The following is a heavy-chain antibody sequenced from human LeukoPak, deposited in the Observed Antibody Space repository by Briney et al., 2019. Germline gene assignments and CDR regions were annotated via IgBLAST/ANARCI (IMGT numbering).Heavy chain of an antibody. CDR3: ARERGVVTAMGDCYYGMDV. D-gene: IGHD2-21*02. V-gene: IGHV3-74*01. CDR2: INSDGSST. CDR1: GFTFSSYW. J-gene: IGHJ6*02. Sequence: GGSLRLSCAASGFTFSSYWMHWVRQAPGKGLVWVSRINSDGSSTSYADSVKGRFTISRDNAKNTLYLQMNSLRAEDTAVYYCARERGVVTAMGDCYYGMDVWAQGTTVTVPS.